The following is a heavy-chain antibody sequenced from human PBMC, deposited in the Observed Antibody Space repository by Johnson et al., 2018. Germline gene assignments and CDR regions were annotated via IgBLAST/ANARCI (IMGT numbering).Heavy chain of an antibody. J-gene: IGHJ3*02. V-gene: IGHV4-34*01. Sequence: QVQLQQWGAGLLKPSETLSLTCAVYGGSFSGYYWSWIRQPPGKGLEWIGEINHSGSTNYNPSLKSRVTISVDTSKNQFSLKLSSVTAADPAVYYFARGGFYDSSGYYYGDAFDIWGQGTMVTVSS. CDR2: INHSGST. CDR1: GGSFSGYY. D-gene: IGHD3-22*01. CDR3: ARGGFYDSSGYYYGDAFDI.